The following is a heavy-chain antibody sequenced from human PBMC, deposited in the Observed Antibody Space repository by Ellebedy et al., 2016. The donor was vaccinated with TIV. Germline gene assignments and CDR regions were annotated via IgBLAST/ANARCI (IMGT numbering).Heavy chain of an antibody. J-gene: IGHJ5*02. D-gene: IGHD3-3*01. CDR3: VGFGVFNL. CDR1: GFTFSGSA. V-gene: IGHV3-7*01. CDR2: IKTDGSET. Sequence: PGGSLRLSCAASGFTFSGSAMHWVRQAPGKGLEWVAHIKTDGSETYYVDSVKGRFTISRENAKNALFLQMDGLRVDDSAVYYCVGFGVFNLWGQGAPVTVSS.